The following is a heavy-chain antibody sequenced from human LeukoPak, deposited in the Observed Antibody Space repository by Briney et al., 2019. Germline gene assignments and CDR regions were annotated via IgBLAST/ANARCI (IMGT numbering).Heavy chain of an antibody. CDR2: ISGSGGTT. J-gene: IGHJ3*01. CDR1: GFIFSTCA. V-gene: IGHV3-23*01. D-gene: IGHD6-13*01. Sequence: GGSLRLSCTASGFIFSTCAMSWVRQAPGKGLEWVSAISGSGGTTYYADSVKGRFTISRDNSKNTLFLQTNSLRAEDTAVYYCAKDRSSSSWFDGYDFWGQGTMVTVSS. CDR3: AKDRSSSSWFDGYDF.